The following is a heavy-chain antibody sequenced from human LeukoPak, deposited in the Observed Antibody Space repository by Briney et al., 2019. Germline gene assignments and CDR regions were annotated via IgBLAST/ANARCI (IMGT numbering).Heavy chain of an antibody. J-gene: IGHJ4*02. CDR1: GFTFSSYS. D-gene: IGHD3-9*01. Sequence: GGSLRLSCAASGFTFSSYSMNWVRQAPGKGLEWVSSISSSSSYIYYADSVKGRFTVSRDNAKNSLYLQMNSLRAEDTAVYYCARDAGTLTGCKGTDYWGQGTLVTVSS. CDR2: ISSSSSYI. CDR3: ARDAGTLTGCKGTDY. V-gene: IGHV3-21*01.